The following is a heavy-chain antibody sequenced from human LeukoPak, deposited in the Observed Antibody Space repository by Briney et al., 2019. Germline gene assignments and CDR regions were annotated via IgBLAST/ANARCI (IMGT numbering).Heavy chain of an antibody. V-gene: IGHV1-8*01. CDR3: ARAKKQILAYGMDV. D-gene: IGHD3-3*01. CDR2: MNPNSGNT. CDR1: GCTFTSYD. Sequence: ASVKVSCKASGCTFTSYDINWVRQATGQGLEWMGWMNPNSGNTGYAQKFQGRVTMTRNTSISTAYMELSSLRSEDTAVYYCARAKKQILAYGMDVWGQGTTVTVSS. J-gene: IGHJ6*02.